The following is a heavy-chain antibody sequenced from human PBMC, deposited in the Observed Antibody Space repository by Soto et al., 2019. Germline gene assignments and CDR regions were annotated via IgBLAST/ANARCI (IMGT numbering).Heavy chain of an antibody. CDR2: IYYSGST. CDR1: GGSISSYY. V-gene: IGHV4-59*01. D-gene: IGHD4-17*01. Sequence: SETLSLTCTVSGGSISSYYWSWIRQPPGKGLEWIGYIYYSGSTNYNPSLKSRVTISVDTSENQFSLKLSSVTAADTAVYYCARQYGDYVRGAFDIWGQGTMVTVSS. CDR3: ARQYGDYVRGAFDI. J-gene: IGHJ3*02.